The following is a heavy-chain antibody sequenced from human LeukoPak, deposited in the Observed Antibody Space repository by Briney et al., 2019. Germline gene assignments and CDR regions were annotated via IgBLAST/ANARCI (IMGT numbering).Heavy chain of an antibody. D-gene: IGHD3-22*01. Sequence: SQTLSRTCIVSGASISSGDSFWTWIRHHPGRGLELIGHIYYPGSPYYNPSLKSRITISVDTAKNQFSLKLSSVTAADTAVYYCARGGENYSDSSGYYSLDHWGQGTRVTVSS. CDR2: IYYPGSP. J-gene: IGHJ4*02. CDR3: ARGGENYSDSSGYYSLDH. V-gene: IGHV4-31*02. CDR1: GASISSGDSF.